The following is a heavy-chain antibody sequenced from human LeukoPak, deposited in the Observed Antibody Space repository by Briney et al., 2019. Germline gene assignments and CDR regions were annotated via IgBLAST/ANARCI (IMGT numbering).Heavy chain of an antibody. CDR3: ARDGSSRSLGN. CDR2: IDNSGST. Sequence: SGGSLRLSCAASGFTVGSNYMSWVRQAPGKGLEWVSVIDNSGSTYYADSVKGRFTISRDNSKNTVYLQMNSLRVEDTAVYYCARDGSSRSLGNWGQGTLVSVSS. V-gene: IGHV3-53*01. J-gene: IGHJ4*02. CDR1: GFTVGSNY.